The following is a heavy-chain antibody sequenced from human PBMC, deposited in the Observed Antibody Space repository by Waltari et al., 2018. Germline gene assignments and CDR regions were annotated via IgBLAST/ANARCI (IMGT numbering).Heavy chain of an antibody. Sequence: EVQLVQSGAEVKKSGESLKIYCTSSGYSFGSFYIAWVRQMPGKGLEWMGIIYPGDSDTRYSPSFQGQVTISVDRYINTAYLQWGSLKATDTAMYYCARLRQPASYYYGMDVWGQGTTITVSS. J-gene: IGHJ6*02. CDR2: IYPGDSDT. CDR1: GYSFGSFY. V-gene: IGHV5-51*01. D-gene: IGHD1-1*01. CDR3: ARLRQPASYYYGMDV.